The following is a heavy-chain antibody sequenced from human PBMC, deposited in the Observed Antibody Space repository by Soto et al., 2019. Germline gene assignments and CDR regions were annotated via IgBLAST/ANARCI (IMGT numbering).Heavy chain of an antibody. J-gene: IGHJ6*02. CDR1: GYTFTSYY. Sequence: ASVKVSCKASGYTFTSYYMHWVRQAPGQGLEWMGIINPSGGSTSYAQKFQGRVTMTRDTSTSTVYMELSSLRSEDTAVYYCARDIGTHPRAVAGPQGNYYYGMDVWGQGTTVTVSS. CDR2: INPSGGST. D-gene: IGHD6-19*01. CDR3: ARDIGTHPRAVAGPQGNYYYGMDV. V-gene: IGHV1-46*01.